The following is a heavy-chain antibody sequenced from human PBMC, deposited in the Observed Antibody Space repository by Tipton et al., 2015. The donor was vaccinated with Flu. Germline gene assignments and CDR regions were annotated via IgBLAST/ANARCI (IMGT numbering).Heavy chain of an antibody. CDR1: GGSISSHY. CDR3: AREWGDAFDI. D-gene: IGHD3-16*01. CDR2: IYYSGSI. J-gene: IGHJ3*02. V-gene: IGHV4-59*11. Sequence: LRLSCTVSGGSISSHYWSWIRQPPGKGLEWIGYIYYSGSISYNPSLKSRVTISVDTSKNLFSLKLSSVTAADTAVYYCAREWGDAFDIWGQGTMVTVSS.